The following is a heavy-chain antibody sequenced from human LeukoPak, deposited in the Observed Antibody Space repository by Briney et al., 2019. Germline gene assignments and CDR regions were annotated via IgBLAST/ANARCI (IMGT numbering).Heavy chain of an antibody. CDR3: ARGYYYGSVDAFDI. CDR1: GGSISSSSYY. CDR2: IYYSGST. V-gene: IGHV4-39*07. D-gene: IGHD3-10*01. Sequence: PSETLSLTCTVSGGSISSSSYYWGWIRQPPGKGLEWIGSIYYSGSTYYNPSLKSRVTISVDTSKNQFSLKLSSVTAADTAVYYCARGYYYGSVDAFDIWGQGTVVTVSS. J-gene: IGHJ3*02.